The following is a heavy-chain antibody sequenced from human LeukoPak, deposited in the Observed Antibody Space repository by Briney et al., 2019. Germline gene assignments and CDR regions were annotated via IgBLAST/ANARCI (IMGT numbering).Heavy chain of an antibody. D-gene: IGHD6-6*01. J-gene: IGHJ5*02. Sequence: GGSLRLSCAASGFTFSSYWMHWVRQAPGKGLVWVSRINSDGSSTSYADSVKARFTISRDNAKNTLYLQMNSLRAEDTAVYYCARGIAARPDIWFDHWGQGTLVTVSS. CDR2: INSDGSST. CDR3: ARGIAARPDIWFDH. V-gene: IGHV3-74*01. CDR1: GFTFSSYW.